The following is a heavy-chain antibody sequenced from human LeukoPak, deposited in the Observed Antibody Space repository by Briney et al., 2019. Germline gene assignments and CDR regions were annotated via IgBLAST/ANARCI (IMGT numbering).Heavy chain of an antibody. CDR2: ISGSGGST. Sequence: GGSLRLSCAASGFTFSSYAMSWVRQAPGKELEWVSAISGSGGSTYYADSVKGRFTISRDNSKNTLYLQMNSLRAEDTAVYYCAAIAEAGYYFDYWGQGTLVTVSS. J-gene: IGHJ4*02. CDR1: GFTFSSYA. V-gene: IGHV3-23*01. CDR3: AAIAEAGYYFDY. D-gene: IGHD6-13*01.